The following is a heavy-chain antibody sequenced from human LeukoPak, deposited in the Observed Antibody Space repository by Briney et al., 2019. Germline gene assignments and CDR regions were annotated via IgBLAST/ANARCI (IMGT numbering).Heavy chain of an antibody. V-gene: IGHV4-34*01. Sequence: PSETLSLTCGVYAGSFSGYYWTWIRQSPGKGLEWIGKITHSGSTKYNPSLKSRVTISIDTSNNQFSLKVSSVTAADTAVYYCARGEGYSYSDDYYFFYMDVWGKGTTVTVSS. CDR1: AGSFSGYY. J-gene: IGHJ6*03. CDR2: ITHSGST. D-gene: IGHD5-18*01. CDR3: ARGEGYSYSDDYYFFYMDV.